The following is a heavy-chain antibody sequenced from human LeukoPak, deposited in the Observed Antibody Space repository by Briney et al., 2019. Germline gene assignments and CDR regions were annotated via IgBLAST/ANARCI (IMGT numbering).Heavy chain of an antibody. J-gene: IGHJ6*02. D-gene: IGHD3-10*01. CDR1: GGTFSSYA. CDR2: IIPILGIA. Sequence: GASVKVSCKASGGTFSSYAISWVRQAPGQGLEWMGRIIPILGIANYAQKVQGRVTITADKSTSTAYMELSSLRSEDTAVYYCARDLAMVRGVIPYGMDVWGQGTTVTVSS. CDR3: ARDLAMVRGVIPYGMDV. V-gene: IGHV1-69*04.